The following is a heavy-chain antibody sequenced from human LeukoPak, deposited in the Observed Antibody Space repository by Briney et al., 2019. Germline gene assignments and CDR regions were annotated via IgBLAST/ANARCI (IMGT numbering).Heavy chain of an antibody. CDR1: GLSFSSYG. CDR2: IQYDGSNK. D-gene: IGHD2/OR15-2a*01. J-gene: IGHJ4*02. CDR3: ARVNRGKIDY. Sequence: PGGSLRLSCAASGLSFSSYGMHWVRQAPGKGLEWVAFIQYDGSNKFYADSVKGRFTISRDNSKNTLYLQMNSLRAEDTDVYYCARVNRGKIDYWGQGTLVTVSS. V-gene: IGHV3-30*12.